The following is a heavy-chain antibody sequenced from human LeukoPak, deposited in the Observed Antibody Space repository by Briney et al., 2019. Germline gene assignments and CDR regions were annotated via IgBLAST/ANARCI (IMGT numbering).Heavy chain of an antibody. Sequence: GGSLRLSCAASGFTFSSYDMHWVRQATGKGLEWVSAISGSGGSTYYADSVKGRFTISRDNSKNTLYLQMNSLRAEDTAVYYCAKAGKILLRYFDWLFTDYWGQGTLVTVSS. CDR3: AKAGKILLRYFDWLFTDY. J-gene: IGHJ4*02. V-gene: IGHV3-23*01. CDR1: GFTFSSYD. D-gene: IGHD3-9*01. CDR2: ISGSGGST.